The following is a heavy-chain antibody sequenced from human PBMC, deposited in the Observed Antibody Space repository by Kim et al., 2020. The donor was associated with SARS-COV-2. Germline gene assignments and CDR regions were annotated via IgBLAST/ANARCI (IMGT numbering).Heavy chain of an antibody. Sequence: NYARKLQGRVTMTTDTSTSTAYMELRSMRSDDTAVYYCARLRGNYYGMDVWGQGTTVTVSS. D-gene: IGHD6-13*01. J-gene: IGHJ6*02. V-gene: IGHV1-18*01. CDR3: ARLRGNYYGMDV.